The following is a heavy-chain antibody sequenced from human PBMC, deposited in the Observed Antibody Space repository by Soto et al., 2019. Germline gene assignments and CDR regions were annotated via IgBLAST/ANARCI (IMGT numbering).Heavy chain of an antibody. CDR1: GFTFSSYG. CDR2: ISYDGSNK. CDR3: AKDASPYSSGYVMFDY. Sequence: QVQLVESGGGVVQPGRSLRLSCAASGFTFSSYGMHWVRQAPGKGLEWVAVISYDGSNKYYADSVKGRFTISRDNSKNTLYLQMNSLRAEDTAVYYCAKDASPYSSGYVMFDYWGQGTLVTVSS. D-gene: IGHD5-12*01. V-gene: IGHV3-30*18. J-gene: IGHJ4*02.